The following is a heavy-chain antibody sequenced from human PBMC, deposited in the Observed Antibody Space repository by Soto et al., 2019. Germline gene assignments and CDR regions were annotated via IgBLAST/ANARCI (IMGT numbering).Heavy chain of an antibody. CDR2: IDTSGSST. V-gene: IGHV3-74*01. D-gene: IGHD6-13*01. CDR3: AKDSWYFDL. Sequence: SGGSLRLSCEASGFIFTNFWMHWVRQVPGKGLVWVSRIDTSGSSTSYADSVKGRCTISRDNAKNTVSLQMNSLRAEDTGVYYCAKDSWYFDLWSQGSLVTVSS. CDR1: GFIFTNFW. J-gene: IGHJ4*02.